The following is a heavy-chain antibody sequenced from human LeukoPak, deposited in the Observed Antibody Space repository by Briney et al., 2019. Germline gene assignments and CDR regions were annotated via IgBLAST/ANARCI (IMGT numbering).Heavy chain of an antibody. CDR2: ISGSGAST. D-gene: IGHD6-13*01. J-gene: IGHJ4*02. CDR1: GFTFSSNA. Sequence: GGSLRLSCAASGFTFSSNAMSWVRQAPGKGLEWVSSISGSGASTYYADSVKGRFTIYRDNSKNTLYLQMNSLRAEDTAVYYCAKDLGISFDYWGQGALVTVSS. V-gene: IGHV3-23*01. CDR3: AKDLGISFDY.